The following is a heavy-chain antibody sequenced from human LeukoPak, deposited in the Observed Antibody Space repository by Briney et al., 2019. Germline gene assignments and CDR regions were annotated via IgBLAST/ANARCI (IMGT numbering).Heavy chain of an antibody. CDR3: ARSWWTGPRWADY. CDR1: GFTFSNAW. Sequence: GSLRLSCAASGFTFSNAWMSWIRQPPGKGLEWIGEINHSGSTNYNPSLKSRVTISVDTSKNQFSLKLSSVTAADTAVYYCARSWWTGPRWADYWGQGTLVTVSS. D-gene: IGHD5-12*01. CDR2: INHSGST. J-gene: IGHJ4*02. V-gene: IGHV4-34*01.